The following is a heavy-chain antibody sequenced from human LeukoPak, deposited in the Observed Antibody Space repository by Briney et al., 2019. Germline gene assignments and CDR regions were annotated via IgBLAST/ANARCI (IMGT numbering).Heavy chain of an antibody. CDR1: GGSISSGGYY. CDR2: IYYSGST. Sequence: SETLSLTCTVSGGSISSGGYYWSWIRQHPGKGLEWIGYIYYSGSTYYNPSLKSRVTISVDTSKNQFSLKLSSVTAADTAVYYCASGDYYDSSEGYWGQGTLVTVSS. CDR3: ASGDYYDSSEGY. D-gene: IGHD3-22*01. J-gene: IGHJ4*02. V-gene: IGHV4-31*03.